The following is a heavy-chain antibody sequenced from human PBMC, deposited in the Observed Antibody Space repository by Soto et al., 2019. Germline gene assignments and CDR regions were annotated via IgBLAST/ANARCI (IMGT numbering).Heavy chain of an antibody. CDR1: RFTFSSYA. Sequence: VQLLESGGGLVQPGGSLRLSCTASRFTFSSYALSWVRQAPGKGLEWVSAISTSGAITYYADSVRGRFTISRDDSKNTRYRQINSRRPEDTAVYYCAKTCRYCSDDISWSWGKGTLVPVSS. CDR3: AKTCRYCSDDISWS. J-gene: IGHJ4*02. CDR2: ISTSGAIT. V-gene: IGHV3-23*01. D-gene: IGHD2-15*01.